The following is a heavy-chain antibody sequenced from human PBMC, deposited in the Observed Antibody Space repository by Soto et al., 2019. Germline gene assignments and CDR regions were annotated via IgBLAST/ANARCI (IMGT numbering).Heavy chain of an antibody. Sequence: QVQLVESGGGVVQPGRSLRLSCAASGYSFSSYGMHWVRQAPGKGLEWVAVISNEGSNKYHADAVKGRFTISRDYSKNTLYLQMNSLRPEDTAVYYCAKVSVRGVIITNYGMDVWGQGTRVTVSS. CDR2: ISNEGSNK. V-gene: IGHV3-30*18. D-gene: IGHD3-10*01. J-gene: IGHJ6*02. CDR1: GYSFSSYG. CDR3: AKVSVRGVIITNYGMDV.